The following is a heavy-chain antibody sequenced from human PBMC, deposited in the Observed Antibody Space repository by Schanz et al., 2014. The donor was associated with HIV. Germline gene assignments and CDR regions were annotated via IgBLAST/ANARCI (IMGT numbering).Heavy chain of an antibody. J-gene: IGHJ5*02. V-gene: IGHV1-8*02. CDR1: GYMFTSCD. D-gene: IGHD3-9*01. CDR2: VDPNTGNT. CDR3: ARVSPQYFYVPYDP. Sequence: QLVQSGAAVKNPGASVKVSCKASGYMFTSCDINWVRQAPGQGLEWMGWVDPNTGNTSYAPKFQGRLTLTADTSTSTAYMELSNLRSDDTAVYYCARVSPQYFYVPYDPWGQGTLVSVSS.